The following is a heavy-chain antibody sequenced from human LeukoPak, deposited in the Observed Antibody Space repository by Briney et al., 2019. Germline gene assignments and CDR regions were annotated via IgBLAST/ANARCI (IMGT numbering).Heavy chain of an antibody. D-gene: IGHD6-13*01. V-gene: IGHV4-38-2*02. CDR3: SIAAAPSGDY. Sequence: SETLSLTCTVSGYSISSGYYWGWIRQPPGKGLEWIGSIYHSGSTYYNPSLKSRVTISVDTSKNQFSLKLSSVTAADTAVYYCSIAAAPSGDYWGQGTLVTVSS. J-gene: IGHJ4*02. CDR2: IYHSGST. CDR1: GYSISSGYY.